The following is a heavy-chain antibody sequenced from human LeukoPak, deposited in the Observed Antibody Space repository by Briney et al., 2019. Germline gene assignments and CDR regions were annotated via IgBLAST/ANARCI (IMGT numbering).Heavy chain of an antibody. J-gene: IGHJ3*02. CDR3: ARSGGSRWYGDSFDI. CDR2: ISASSGNT. Sequence: ASVTVSCKASGYPFTDYDMHWVRQAPGQGLEWRGWISASSGNTNYAQRLQGRIILTADRSTSTVYMELRSLKSDDTAIYYCARSGGSRWYGDSFDIWGQGTMVPVSS. CDR1: GYPFTDYD. V-gene: IGHV1-18*01. D-gene: IGHD6-13*01.